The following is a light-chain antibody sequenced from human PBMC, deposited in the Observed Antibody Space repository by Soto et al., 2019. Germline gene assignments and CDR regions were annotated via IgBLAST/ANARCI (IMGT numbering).Light chain of an antibody. CDR1: QSISNW. V-gene: IGKV1-5*01. CDR3: QQYSSRST. J-gene: IGKJ1*01. CDR2: DAS. Sequence: DIHMTQSPSTLPASVGDRVTITCRASQSISNWLAWYQQKPGKAPNLLIYDASSLQSGVPSRFSGSGFGTEFTLTIRSLQPGDFATYYCQQYSSRSTFGQGTKVDIK.